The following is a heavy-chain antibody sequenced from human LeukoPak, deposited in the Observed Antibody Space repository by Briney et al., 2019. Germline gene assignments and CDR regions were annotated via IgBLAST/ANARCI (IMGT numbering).Heavy chain of an antibody. V-gene: IGHV1-18*01. D-gene: IGHD4-17*01. CDR2: ISAYNGNT. J-gene: IGHJ4*02. CDR1: GYTFTSYG. CDR3: ARVHHTVTTSSALDY. Sequence: GASVKVSCKASGYTFTSYGISWVRQAPGQGLEWMGWISAYNGNTNYAQKLQGRVTMTTDTSTSTAYMELRSLRTDDTAVYYCARVHHTVTTSSALDYWGRGTMVTVCS.